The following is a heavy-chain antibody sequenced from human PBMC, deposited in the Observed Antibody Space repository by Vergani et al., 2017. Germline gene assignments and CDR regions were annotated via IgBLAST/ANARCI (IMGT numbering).Heavy chain of an antibody. V-gene: IGHV3-11*04. J-gene: IGHJ6*02. CDR1: GFKFSDHY. CDR2: ISPGASTV. CDR3: AKNPGISTTRHYYALDV. D-gene: IGHD1-1*01. Sequence: LEESGGGSVKPGGSLRLSCAASGFKFSDHYMSWIRQAPGKGLEWVSHISPGASTVSYTDSVTGRFTVSRDNDNNSLTLDMTTLRVEDTAVYYCAKNPGISTTRHYYALDVGAQGTTVTVPS.